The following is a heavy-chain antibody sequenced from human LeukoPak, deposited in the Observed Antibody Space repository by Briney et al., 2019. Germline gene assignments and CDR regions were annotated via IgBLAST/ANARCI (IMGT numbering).Heavy chain of an antibody. Sequence: GGSLRLSCAASGFTFSSYSMNWVRQAPGKGLEWVSSISSSSSYIYYADSAKGRFTISRDNAKNSLYLQMNSLRAEDTAVYYCARDTAGTDYYYYMDVWGKGTTVTVSS. J-gene: IGHJ6*03. CDR2: ISSSSSYI. V-gene: IGHV3-21*01. D-gene: IGHD3-10*01. CDR1: GFTFSSYS. CDR3: ARDTAGTDYYYYMDV.